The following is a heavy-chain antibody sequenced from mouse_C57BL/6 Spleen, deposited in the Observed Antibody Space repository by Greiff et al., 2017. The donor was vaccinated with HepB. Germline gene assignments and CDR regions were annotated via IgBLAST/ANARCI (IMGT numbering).Heavy chain of an antibody. CDR2: INPNNGGT. Sequence: EVKLQESGPELVKPGASVKMSCKASGYTFTDYNMHWVKQSHGKSLEWIGYINPNNGGTSYNQKFKGKATLTVNKSSSTAYMELRSLTSEDSAVYYCARPLYSNFAWFAYWGQGTLVTVSA. CDR3: ARPLYSNFAWFAY. J-gene: IGHJ3*01. V-gene: IGHV1-22*01. CDR1: GYTFTDYN. D-gene: IGHD2-5*01.